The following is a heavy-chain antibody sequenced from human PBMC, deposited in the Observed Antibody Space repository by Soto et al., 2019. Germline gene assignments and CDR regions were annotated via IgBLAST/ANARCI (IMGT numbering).Heavy chain of an antibody. CDR2: ISTNKGNT. CDR1: GNTVPNYA. V-gene: IGHV1-18*01. Sequence: ASVKVSCKASGNTVPNYAIHWVRQAPGQGLEWMGWISTNKGNTNYIEKFQGRVTMTTDTSTATAYMEMRSLTSDDTAVYYCARDHRFPDYWGQGTLVTVSS. J-gene: IGHJ4*02. D-gene: IGHD3-3*01. CDR3: ARDHRFPDY.